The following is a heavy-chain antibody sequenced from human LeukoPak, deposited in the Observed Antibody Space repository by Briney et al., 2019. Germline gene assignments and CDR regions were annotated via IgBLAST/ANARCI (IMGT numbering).Heavy chain of an antibody. CDR2: ISSTSSII. Sequence: GGSLRLSRAASGFTFNSYSMNWVRQAPGKGLEWVSNISSTSSIIYYADSVKGRFIISRDNAKNSLYLQMNSLRDEDTAVYYCERWFSSGRGFFDYWGQGILVTVSS. V-gene: IGHV3-48*02. D-gene: IGHD6-19*01. CDR3: ERWFSSGRGFFDY. CDR1: GFTFNSYS. J-gene: IGHJ4*02.